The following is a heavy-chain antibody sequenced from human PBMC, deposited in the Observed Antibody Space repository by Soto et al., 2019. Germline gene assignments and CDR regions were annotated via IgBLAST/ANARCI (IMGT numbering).Heavy chain of an antibody. J-gene: IGHJ6*02. CDR1: GLIFSDYH. Sequence: EVQLVESGGGLVQPGGSLRLSCAASGLIFSDYHMDWVRQAPGKGLEGVGRIRRKANSYTTEYAASVKGRFTSSKDDSKNSLYLQMNSLKSEDTAVYYCAMLGGWSGGSSGMDVWGQETTVTVSS. CDR2: IRRKANSYTT. D-gene: IGHD6-19*01. CDR3: AMLGGWSGGSSGMDV. V-gene: IGHV3-72*01.